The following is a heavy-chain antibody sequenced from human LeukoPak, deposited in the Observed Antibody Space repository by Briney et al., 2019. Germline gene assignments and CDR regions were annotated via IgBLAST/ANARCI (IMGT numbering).Heavy chain of an antibody. D-gene: IGHD1-1*01. Sequence: GGSLRLSCAASGFTFHNYGMHWVRQAPGKGLEWVAIIWYDASNTYYADSVKGRFTISRENSKNTLYLQMNSLRDDDTAVYYCARAGSNWKIDYWGQGTLVTVSS. V-gene: IGHV3-33*01. CDR3: ARAGSNWKIDY. CDR2: IWYDASNT. CDR1: GFTFHNYG. J-gene: IGHJ4*02.